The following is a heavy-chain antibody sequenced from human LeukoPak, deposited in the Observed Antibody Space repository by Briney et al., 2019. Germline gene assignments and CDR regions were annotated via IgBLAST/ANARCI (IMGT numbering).Heavy chain of an antibody. Sequence: GSSVKVSCKASGGTFSSYAISWVQQAPGQGLEWMGGIIPIFGTANYAQKFQGRVTITADKSTSTAYMELSSLRSEDTAVYYCARSLYYDILTGYYYYFDYWGQGTLVTVSS. V-gene: IGHV1-69*06. CDR3: ARSLYYDILTGYYYYFDY. J-gene: IGHJ4*02. CDR1: GGTFSSYA. CDR2: IIPIFGTA. D-gene: IGHD3-9*01.